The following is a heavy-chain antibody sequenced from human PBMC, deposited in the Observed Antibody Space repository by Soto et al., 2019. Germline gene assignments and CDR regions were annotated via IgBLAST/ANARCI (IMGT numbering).Heavy chain of an antibody. CDR1: RFTVSDYS. J-gene: IGHJ4*02. CDR3: AREGPRKGTYLFDY. CDR2: ISTSGSTI. V-gene: IGHV3-11*01. Sequence: QVQLVESGGGLVKPGGSLRLSCAASRFTVSDYSMSWFRQAPGRGPEWVSYISTSGSTIFYADSVKGRFTISRDNTMSSLYLQMNSLRVEDAAIYYCAREGPRKGTYLFDYWGQGTLVTVSS. D-gene: IGHD3-10*01.